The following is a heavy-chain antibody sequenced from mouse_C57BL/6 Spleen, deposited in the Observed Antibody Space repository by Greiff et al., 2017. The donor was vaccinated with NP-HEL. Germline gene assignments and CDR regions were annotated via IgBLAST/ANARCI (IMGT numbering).Heavy chain of an antibody. Sequence: EVQLVESGGGLVQPGGSLKLSCAASGFTFSDYGMAWVRQAPRKGPEWVAFISNLAYSIYYADTVTGRFTISRENAKNTLYLEMSSLRSEDTAMYYCAREGYYGSSPFAYWGQGTLVTVSA. V-gene: IGHV5-15*01. D-gene: IGHD1-1*01. CDR1: GFTFSDYG. J-gene: IGHJ3*01. CDR2: ISNLAYSI. CDR3: AREGYYGSSPFAY.